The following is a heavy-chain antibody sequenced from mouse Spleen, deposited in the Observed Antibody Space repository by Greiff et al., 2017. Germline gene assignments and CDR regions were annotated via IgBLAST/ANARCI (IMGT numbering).Heavy chain of an antibody. CDR1: GYAFSSYW. V-gene: IGHV1-80*01. CDR3: ARANWDGYWYFDG. J-gene: IGHJ1*01. CDR2: IYPGDGDT. D-gene: IGHD4-1*01. Sequence: QVQLQQSGAELVKPGASVKISCKASGYAFSSYWMNWVKQRPGKGLEWIGQIYPGDGDTNYNGKFKGKATLTADKSSSTAYMQLSSLTSEDSAVYFCARANWDGYWYFDGWGAGTTVTVSS.